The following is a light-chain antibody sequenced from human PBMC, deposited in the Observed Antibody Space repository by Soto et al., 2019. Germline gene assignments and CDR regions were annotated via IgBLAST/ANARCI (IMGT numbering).Light chain of an antibody. Sequence: QSALTQPASVSGSPGQSITISCTGTSSDVGGYNYVSSYQQHPGIAPKLLIYGVTNRPSGVSTRFSGYKSGNTASLTISGLQAEDEADYHCSSYTSASTLLYRFGTGTKVTVL. CDR1: SSDVGGYNY. V-gene: IGLV2-14*01. J-gene: IGLJ1*01. CDR2: GVT. CDR3: SSYTSASTLLYR.